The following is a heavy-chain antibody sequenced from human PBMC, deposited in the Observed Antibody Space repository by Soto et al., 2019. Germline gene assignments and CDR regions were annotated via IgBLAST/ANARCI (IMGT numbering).Heavy chain of an antibody. V-gene: IGHV3-33*01. J-gene: IGHJ6*02. CDR2: IWYDGSNK. CDR3: ARNGYSYGLEWYYYGMDV. Sequence: GGSLRLSCAASGFPFSSYGMHWVRQAPGKGLEWVAVIWYDGSNKYYADSVKGRFTISRDNSKNTLYLQMNSLRAEDTAVYYSARNGYSYGLEWYYYGMDVWGQGTTVTVSS. D-gene: IGHD5-18*01. CDR1: GFPFSSYG.